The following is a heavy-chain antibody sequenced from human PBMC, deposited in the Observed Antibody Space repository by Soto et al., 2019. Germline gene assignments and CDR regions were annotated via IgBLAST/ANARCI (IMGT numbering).Heavy chain of an antibody. CDR3: AKDRLAGNFDY. CDR2: IQSGGPT. CDR1: GFTVSSKY. J-gene: IGHJ4*02. V-gene: IGHV3-66*01. Sequence: GGSLRLSCAASGFTVSSKYMSWVRQAPGKGLEWVSLIQSGGPTYYADSVKGRFTISRDNSKNTLYLQMNGLRVEDTAVYYCAKDRLAGNFDYWGQGTQVTVSS.